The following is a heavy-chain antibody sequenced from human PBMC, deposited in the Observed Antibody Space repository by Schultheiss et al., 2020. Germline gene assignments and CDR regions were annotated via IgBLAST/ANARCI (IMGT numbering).Heavy chain of an antibody. CDR3: VKTRSLRPGGWYFDL. CDR2: ISAYNGNT. V-gene: IGHV1-58*01. CDR1: GFTFTSSA. J-gene: IGHJ2*01. Sequence: SVKVSCKASGFTFTSSAVQWVRQARGQRLEWMGWISAYNGNTNYAQKLQGRVTITADESTSTAYMELSSLRAEDTAVYYCVKTRSLRPGGWYFDLWGRGTLVTVSS. D-gene: IGHD5/OR15-5a*01.